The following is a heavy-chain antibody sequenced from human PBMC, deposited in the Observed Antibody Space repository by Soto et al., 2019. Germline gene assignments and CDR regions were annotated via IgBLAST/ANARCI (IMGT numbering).Heavy chain of an antibody. Sequence: SETLSLTCAVYGGSFSGYYWSWIRQPPGKGLEWIGEINHSGSTNYNPSLKSRVTISVDTSTNQFSLKLSSVTAADTAVYYCASGIVVVPAAIGVFDYWGQGTLVTVSS. V-gene: IGHV4-34*01. J-gene: IGHJ4*02. CDR1: GGSFSGYY. D-gene: IGHD2-2*01. CDR2: INHSGST. CDR3: ASGIVVVPAAIGVFDY.